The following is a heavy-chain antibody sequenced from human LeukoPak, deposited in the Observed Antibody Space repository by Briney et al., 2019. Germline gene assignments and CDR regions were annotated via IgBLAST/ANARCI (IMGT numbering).Heavy chain of an antibody. CDR3: ARGRPVGANFDY. D-gene: IGHD1-26*01. CDR2: INPSGGST. Sequence: ASVKVSCKASGYTFSSYYMHWGRQAPGQGLEWLGIINPSGGSTSYAQKFQGRVTMTRDTSTSTVYMELSSLRSEDTAVYYCARGRPVGANFDYWGQGTLVTVSS. V-gene: IGHV1-46*01. J-gene: IGHJ4*02. CDR1: GYTFSSYY.